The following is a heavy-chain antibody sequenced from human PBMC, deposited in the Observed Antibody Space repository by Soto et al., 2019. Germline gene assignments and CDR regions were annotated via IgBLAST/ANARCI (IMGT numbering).Heavy chain of an antibody. J-gene: IGHJ3*02. V-gene: IGHV3-23*01. CDR1: GFTFSSYA. CDR2: ISGSGGST. Sequence: GGSLRLSCAASGFTFSSYAMSWVRQAPGKGLEWVSAISGSGGSTYYADSVKGRFTISRDNSKNTLYLQMNSLRAEDTAVYYCAKTYCGGDCYSIGAFDIWGQGTMVTVSS. CDR3: AKTYCGGDCYSIGAFDI. D-gene: IGHD2-21*01.